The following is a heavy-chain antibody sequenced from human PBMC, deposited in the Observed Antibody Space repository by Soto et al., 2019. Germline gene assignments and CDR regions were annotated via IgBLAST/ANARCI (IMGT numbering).Heavy chain of an antibody. CDR2: ISSSGSTI. CDR3: ARYTRWLHDYYYGMDV. V-gene: IGHV3-11*01. J-gene: IGHJ6*02. D-gene: IGHD5-12*01. Sequence: GGSLRLSCAASGFTFSDYYMSWIRQAPGKGLEWVSYISSSGSTIYYADSVKGRFTISRDNAKNSLYLQMNSLRAEDTAVYYCARYTRWLHDYYYGMDVWGQGTTVTVSS. CDR1: GFTFSDYY.